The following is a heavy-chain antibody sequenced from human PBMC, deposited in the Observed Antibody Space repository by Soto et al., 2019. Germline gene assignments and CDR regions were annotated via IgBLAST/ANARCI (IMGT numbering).Heavy chain of an antibody. J-gene: IGHJ4*02. D-gene: IGHD3-22*01. V-gene: IGHV3-30*18. CDR2: ISYDGSNK. Sequence: PVGSLRLSCAASGFTFSSYGMHWVRQAPGKGLEWVAVISYDGSNKYYADSVKGRFTISRDNSKNTLYLQMNSLRAEDTAVYYCAKAPYYYDSSGYWEYYFDYWGQGTLVTVSS. CDR1: GFTFSSYG. CDR3: AKAPYYYDSSGYWEYYFDY.